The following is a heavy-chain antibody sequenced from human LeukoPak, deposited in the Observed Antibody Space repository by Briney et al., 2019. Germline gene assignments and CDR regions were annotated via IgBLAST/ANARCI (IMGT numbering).Heavy chain of an antibody. V-gene: IGHV3-20*04. CDR2: INWNGGST. CDR3: ATYRQVLLPFES. CDR1: GFTFDDYG. J-gene: IGHJ4*02. D-gene: IGHD2-8*02. Sequence: GGSLRLSCAASGFTFDDYGMSWVRQAPGKGLEWVSGINWNGGSTGYADSVKGRFTISRDNSKSTLSLQMNSLRAEDTAIYYCATYRQVLLPFESWGQGTLVTVSS.